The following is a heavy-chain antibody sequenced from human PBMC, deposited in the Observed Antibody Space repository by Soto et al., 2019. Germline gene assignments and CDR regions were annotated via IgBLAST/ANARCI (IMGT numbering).Heavy chain of an antibody. CDR1: GGSISSGGYY. D-gene: IGHD3-3*01. CDR2: IYYSGST. Sequence: PSETLSLTCTVSGGSISSGGYYWSWIRQHPGKGLEWIGYIYYSGSTYYNPSLKSRVTISVDTSKNQFSLKLSFVTAADTAVYYCARQRTNYDFWSGYSQGYGMDVWGQGTTVTV. CDR3: ARQRTNYDFWSGYSQGYGMDV. J-gene: IGHJ6*02. V-gene: IGHV4-31*03.